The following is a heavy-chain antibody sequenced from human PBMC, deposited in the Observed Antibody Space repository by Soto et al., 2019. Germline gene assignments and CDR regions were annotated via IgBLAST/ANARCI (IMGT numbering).Heavy chain of an antibody. V-gene: IGHV1-2*02. J-gene: IGHJ4*02. CDR2: INPNSGGT. CDR3: ARSHIAARPLFDY. D-gene: IGHD6-6*01. CDR1: GYTFTGYY. Sequence: GASVKVSCKASGYTFTGYYMHWVRQAPGQGLEWMGWINPNSGGTNYAQKFQGRVTMTRDTSISTAYMELSRLRSDDMAVYYCARSHIAARPLFDYWGQGTLVTVSS.